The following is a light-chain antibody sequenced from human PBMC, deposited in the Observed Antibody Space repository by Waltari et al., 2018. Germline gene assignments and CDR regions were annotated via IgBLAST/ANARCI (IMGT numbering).Light chain of an antibody. Sequence: QLVLTQSPSASASLGASIKLTCTLSSGHSNNIIAWLQPQQPEKGPRYLMKVNSDGSHSRGDGIPDRFSGSSSGAERYLTISSLQSEDEADYYCQTGGHGTWVFGGGTKLTVL. CDR2: VNSDGSH. J-gene: IGLJ3*02. V-gene: IGLV4-69*01. CDR3: QTGGHGTWV. CDR1: SGHSNNI.